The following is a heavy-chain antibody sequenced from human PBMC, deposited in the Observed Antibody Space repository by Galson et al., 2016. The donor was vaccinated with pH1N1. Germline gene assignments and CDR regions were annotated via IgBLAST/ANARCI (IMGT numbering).Heavy chain of an antibody. CDR3: ARFTYGDYTTYFDY. D-gene: IGHD4-17*01. V-gene: IGHV2-70*20. J-gene: IGHJ4*02. CDR1: GFSLSTSGMC. Sequence: ALVKPTQALTLTCTFSGFSLSTSGMCVSWVRQPPGKALGWLALIDWGDEKYYSTSPKTRLTISKDTSKNQVVLTMTNMDPVDTATYYCARFTYGDYTTYFDYWDPGILVTVSS. CDR2: IDWGDEK.